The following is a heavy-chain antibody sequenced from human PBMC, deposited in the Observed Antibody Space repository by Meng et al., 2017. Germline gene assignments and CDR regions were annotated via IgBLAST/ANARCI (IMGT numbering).Heavy chain of an antibody. CDR2: MNPNSGNT. J-gene: IGHJ5*02. V-gene: IGHV1-8*02. Sequence: ASVKVSCKASGYTFTSYYMHWVRQAPGQGLEWMGWMNPNSGNTGYAQKFQGRVTMTRNTSISTAYMELSSLRSEDTAVYYCARGFRVGWSGSNFDPWGQGTLVTVSS. D-gene: IGHD3-3*01. CDR1: GYTFTSYY. CDR3: ARGFRVGWSGSNFDP.